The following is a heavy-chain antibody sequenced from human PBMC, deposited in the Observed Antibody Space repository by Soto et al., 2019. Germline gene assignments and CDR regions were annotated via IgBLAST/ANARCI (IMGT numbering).Heavy chain of an antibody. CDR1: GDSISSYY. CDR3: ARDLWGYCGTDCYPLDV. V-gene: IGHV4-59*01. Sequence: SETLSVTCAVSGDSISSYYRMWIRQPPGKGLESIGYLYYGRSANYNPSLKSRVTLSVDTSTNQCSLTLSSMTAADTAVYYCARDLWGYCGTDCYPLDVWGQGTTVT. J-gene: IGHJ6*02. CDR2: LYYGRSA. D-gene: IGHD2-21*02.